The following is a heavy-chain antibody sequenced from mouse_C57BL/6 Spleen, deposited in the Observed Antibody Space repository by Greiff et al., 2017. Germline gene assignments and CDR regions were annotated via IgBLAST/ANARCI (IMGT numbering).Heavy chain of an antibody. V-gene: IGHV5-4*01. J-gene: IGHJ2*01. Sequence: EVKLVESGGGLVKPGGSLKLSCAASGFTFSSYAMSWVRQTPEQRLEWVATISDGGSYTYYPDNVKGRFTISRDNAKNNLYLQMSHLKAEDTAMYYCARDEANWDYWGQGNTLTVSS. CDR3: ARDEANWDY. CDR2: ISDGGSYT. D-gene: IGHD4-1*01. CDR1: GFTFSSYA.